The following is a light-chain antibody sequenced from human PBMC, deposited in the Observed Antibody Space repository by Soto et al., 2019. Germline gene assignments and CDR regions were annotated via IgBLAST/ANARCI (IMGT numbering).Light chain of an antibody. Sequence: DIHMTQSPSTLSASVGDRITITCRASQDVSQWLAWYQHKPGKAPKLLIYKASTLESGVSSRFSGRGSGTEFTLTIKNMQTDAFANYYCQQYRSDLYTFGQGTKVDIK. V-gene: IGKV1-5*03. CDR1: QDVSQW. CDR2: KAS. J-gene: IGKJ2*01. CDR3: QQYRSDLYT.